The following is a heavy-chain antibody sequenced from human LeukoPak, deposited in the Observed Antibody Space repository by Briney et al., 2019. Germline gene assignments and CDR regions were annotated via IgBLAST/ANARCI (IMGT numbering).Heavy chain of an antibody. J-gene: IGHJ6*02. CDR1: GFTFSTYW. Sequence: GGSLRLSCPASGFTFSTYWMHWVRQAPGKGLEWVSSIGKTSNYIYYADSVKGRFTISRDNAKNSLYLQMNSLRAEDTAVYYCRSRYIAWFVPAGVWGQGTTVTVSS. CDR2: IGKTSNYI. D-gene: IGHD3-9*01. V-gene: IGHV3-21*06. CDR3: RSRYIAWFVPAGV.